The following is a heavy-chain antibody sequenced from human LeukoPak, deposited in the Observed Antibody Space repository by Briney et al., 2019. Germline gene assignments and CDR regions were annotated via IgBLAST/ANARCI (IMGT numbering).Heavy chain of an antibody. V-gene: IGHV3-48*04. D-gene: IGHD3-10*01. CDR2: ISSSSSTI. CDR1: GFTFSSYS. CDR3: ASKGSSTGELILGY. Sequence: GGSLRLSCAASGFTFSSYSMNWVRQAPGKGLEWVSYISSSSSTIYYADSVKGRFTISRDNAKNPLYLQMNSLRAEDTAVYYCASKGSSTGELILGYWGQGTLVTVSS. J-gene: IGHJ4*02.